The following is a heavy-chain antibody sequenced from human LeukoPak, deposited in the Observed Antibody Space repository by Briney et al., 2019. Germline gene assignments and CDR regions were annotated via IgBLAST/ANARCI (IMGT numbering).Heavy chain of an antibody. Sequence: SETLSLTCAVYGGSFSGYYWSWIRQPPGKGLEWIGEINHSGSTNYNPFLKSRVTISVDTSKNQCSLKLSSVTAADTAVYYCARGGYSYGSFYWGQGTLVTVSS. CDR1: GGSFSGYY. J-gene: IGHJ4*02. D-gene: IGHD5-18*01. CDR3: ARGGYSYGSFY. CDR2: INHSGST. V-gene: IGHV4-34*01.